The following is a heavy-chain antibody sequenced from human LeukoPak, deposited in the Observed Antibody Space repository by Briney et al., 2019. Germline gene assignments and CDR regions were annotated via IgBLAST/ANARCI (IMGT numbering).Heavy chain of an antibody. CDR3: ARRDYYGSGSYYNWDAFDI. D-gene: IGHD3-10*01. CDR1: GGSINGYY. V-gene: IGHV4-59*01. CDR2: IYYSGTT. J-gene: IGHJ3*02. Sequence: SETLSLTCTVSGGSINGYYWSWIRQPPGKGLEWIGYIYYSGTTNYNPSLKSRVTISVDTSKNQFSLKLSSVTAADTAVHYCARRDYYGSGSYYNWDAFDIWGQGTMATVSS.